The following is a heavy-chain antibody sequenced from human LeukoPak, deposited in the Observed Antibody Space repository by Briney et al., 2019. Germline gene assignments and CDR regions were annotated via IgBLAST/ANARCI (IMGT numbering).Heavy chain of an antibody. J-gene: IGHJ6*02. D-gene: IGHD2-15*01. Sequence: GASVKVSCKASGYTFTSYGISWVRRAPGQGLEWMGWISAYNGNTNYAQKLQGRVTMTTDTSTSTAYMELRSLRSDDTAVYYCARVRSVANYYYYGMDVWGQGTTVTVSS. CDR1: GYTFTSYG. CDR3: ARVRSVANYYYYGMDV. V-gene: IGHV1-18*01. CDR2: ISAYNGNT.